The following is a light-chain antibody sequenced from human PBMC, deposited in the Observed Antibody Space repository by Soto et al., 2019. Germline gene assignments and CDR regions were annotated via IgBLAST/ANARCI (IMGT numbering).Light chain of an antibody. Sequence: QSALTQPASVSGSPGQSITISCTGTSSDVGSYNLVSWYQQHPGKAPKLMIYEGSKRPSGVSNRFSGSKSGNTASLTISGLQAEDEADYYYCSSIGSPNWVFGGGTKLTVL. CDR1: SSDVGSYNL. CDR2: EGS. V-gene: IGLV2-23*01. J-gene: IGLJ3*02. CDR3: CSSIGSPNWV.